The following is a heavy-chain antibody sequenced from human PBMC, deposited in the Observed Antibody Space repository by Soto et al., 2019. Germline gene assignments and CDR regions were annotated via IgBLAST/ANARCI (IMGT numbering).Heavy chain of an antibody. V-gene: IGHV3-74*03. CDR3: ARDLGGPDY. D-gene: IGHD3-16*01. Sequence: GGPLRLSCAASGFSLSPYWMHWVRQVPGRGLEWVARLSSDGFGAAYADSVKGRFFISRDIARNTLSLQMNSLRADDTAVYYCARDLGGPDYWGRGTSVTVSS. CDR1: GFSLSPYW. CDR2: LSSDGFGA. J-gene: IGHJ4*02.